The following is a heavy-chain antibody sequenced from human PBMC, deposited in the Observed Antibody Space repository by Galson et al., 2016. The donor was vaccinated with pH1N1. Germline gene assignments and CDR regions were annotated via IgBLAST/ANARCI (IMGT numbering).Heavy chain of an antibody. D-gene: IGHD2-2*01. Sequence: QSGAEVKKPGESLKISCKGTGYSFSTYWIAWVRQMPGEGLEWMGIIYPCDSDTRYSPSFQGQVTISADKSISAAYLQWSSLQASETAMYFCARLGIPATNDYHYYMDVWGKGTTVTVSS. J-gene: IGHJ6*03. CDR3: ARLGIPATNDYHYYMDV. V-gene: IGHV5-51*01. CDR1: GYSFSTYW. CDR2: IYPCDSDT.